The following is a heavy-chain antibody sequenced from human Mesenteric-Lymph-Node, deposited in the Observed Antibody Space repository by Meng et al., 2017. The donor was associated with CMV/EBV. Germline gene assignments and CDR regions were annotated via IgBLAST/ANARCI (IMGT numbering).Heavy chain of an antibody. Sequence: GESLKISCAASGFTFSDYYMSWIRQAPGKGLEWVSYISSSGSTIYYADSVKGRFTISRDNAKNSLYLQMDSLRAEDTAVYYCGGTDGRGMDVWGQGTTVTVSS. D-gene: IGHD2-8*01. V-gene: IGHV3-11*01. CDR3: GGTDGRGMDV. CDR1: GFTFSDYY. CDR2: ISSSGSTI. J-gene: IGHJ6*02.